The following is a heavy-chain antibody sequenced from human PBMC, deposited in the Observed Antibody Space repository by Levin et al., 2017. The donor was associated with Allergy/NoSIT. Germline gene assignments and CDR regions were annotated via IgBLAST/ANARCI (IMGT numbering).Heavy chain of an antibody. V-gene: IGHV1-2*06. Sequence: ASVKVSCKASGYTFTGYYMHWVRQAPGQGLEWMGRINPNSGGTNYAQKFQGRVTMTRDTSISTAYMELSRLRSDDTAVYYCARDFQTIPPYSSGRENWFDPWGQGTLVTVSS. CDR3: ARDFQTIPPYSSGRENWFDP. J-gene: IGHJ5*02. CDR2: INPNSGGT. CDR1: GYTFTGYY. D-gene: IGHD6-19*01.